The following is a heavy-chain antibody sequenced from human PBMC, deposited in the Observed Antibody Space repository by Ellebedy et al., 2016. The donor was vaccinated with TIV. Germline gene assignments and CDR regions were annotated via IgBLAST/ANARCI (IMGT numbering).Heavy chain of an antibody. D-gene: IGHD3-22*01. CDR1: GDSIRNDN. CDR3: ARGGCSSCYIVS. Sequence: MPSETLSLTCTVSGDSIRNDNWGWIRQSPGKGLEWLGFISDDGYIAYSHSLTGRVTISVDPSKNQVALNLKSVTPADTAVYYCARGGCSSCYIVSWGQGTLVTVSS. J-gene: IGHJ4*02. V-gene: IGHV4-59*01. CDR2: ISDDGYI.